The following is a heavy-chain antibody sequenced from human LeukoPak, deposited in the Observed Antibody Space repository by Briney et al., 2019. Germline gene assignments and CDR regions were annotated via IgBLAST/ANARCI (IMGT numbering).Heavy chain of an antibody. J-gene: IGHJ4*02. CDR3: ARAVVGATDY. CDR2: IKQDGSEK. Sequence: GGSLRLSCVASGCIFSSSWMSWVRQAPGKGLEWVANIKQDGSEKYYVDSAKGRFTISRDNGENSLYLQMNSLRAEDTAVYYCARAVVGATDYWGQGTLVTVSS. D-gene: IGHD1-26*01. CDR1: GCIFSSSW. V-gene: IGHV3-7*01.